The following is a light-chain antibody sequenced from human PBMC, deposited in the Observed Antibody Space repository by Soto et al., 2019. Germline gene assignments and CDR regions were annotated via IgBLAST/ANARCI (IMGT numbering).Light chain of an antibody. Sequence: AIRMTQSPFSLSASVGDRVTISFWASQGISSFLAWYQQKPARAPKVFMYYTSSLQSGVPSGFSGSGSGTEYTLTISSLQPEDFATYCCQPYCCTPTFGPGTKVEIK. CDR3: QPYCCTPT. V-gene: IGKV1D-43*01. J-gene: IGKJ3*01. CDR2: YTS. CDR1: QGISSF.